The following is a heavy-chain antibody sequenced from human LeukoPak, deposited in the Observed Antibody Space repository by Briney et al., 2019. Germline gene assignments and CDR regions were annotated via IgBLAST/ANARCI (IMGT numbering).Heavy chain of an antibody. Sequence: PVGSLTLSCAASGFTFSSCAMHWVRQAPGKGLEWVAYVGYDGNNKYYADSVKGRFTISRDNSKNTLYLQMNSLTTEDTAVYYCVKDFWLDYGDWGGQGTLVTVSS. CDR3: VKDFWLDYGDW. D-gene: IGHD4-17*01. J-gene: IGHJ4*02. CDR2: VGYDGNNK. V-gene: IGHV3-30*02. CDR1: GFTFSSCA.